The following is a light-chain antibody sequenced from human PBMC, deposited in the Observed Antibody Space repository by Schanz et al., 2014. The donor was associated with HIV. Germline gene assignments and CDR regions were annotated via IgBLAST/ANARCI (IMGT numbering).Light chain of an antibody. CDR2: GAS. V-gene: IGKV3-15*01. J-gene: IGKJ4*01. CDR1: QSVSSN. CDR3: QQRGNWPPFT. Sequence: EIVMTQSPATLSVSPGERATLSCRASQSVSSNLAWYQQKPGQAPRLLIYGASTRATGIPARFSGSGSGTEFTLTISSLQSEDFAVYYCQQRGNWPPFTFGGGTKVEIK.